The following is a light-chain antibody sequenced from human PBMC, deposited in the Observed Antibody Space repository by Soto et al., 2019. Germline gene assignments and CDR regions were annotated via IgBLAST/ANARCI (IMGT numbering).Light chain of an antibody. V-gene: IGKV1-8*01. CDR2: DAS. CDR3: QQRDNWPLT. J-gene: IGKJ5*01. CDR1: QGISSY. Sequence: AIRMTQSPSSLSASTGDRVTITCRASQGISSYLAWYQQKPGKAHKXLISDASGLQSGVPSRFSGSGSGTDLTLAISSLQPEDCEVYDCQQRDNWPLTFGQGTRLEIK.